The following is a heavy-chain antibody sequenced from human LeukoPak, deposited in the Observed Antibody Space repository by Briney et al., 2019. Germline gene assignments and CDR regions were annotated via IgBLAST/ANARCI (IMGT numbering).Heavy chain of an antibody. V-gene: IGHV1-46*01. D-gene: IGHD6-13*01. CDR2: INPSGGST. J-gene: IGHJ6*03. Sequence: ASVKVSCKASGYTFTSYYMHWVRQAPGQGLEWMGIINPSGGSTSYAQKFQGRVTMTRDMSTSTVYMELSSLRSEDTAVYYCARGGGSSWYWVDYYYHMDVWGKGTTVTVSS. CDR1: GYTFTSYY. CDR3: ARGGGSSWYWVDYYYHMDV.